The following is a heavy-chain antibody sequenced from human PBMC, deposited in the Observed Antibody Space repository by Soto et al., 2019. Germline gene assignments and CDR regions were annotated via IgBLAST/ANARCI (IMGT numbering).Heavy chain of an antibody. V-gene: IGHV4-31*03. CDR2: IYYSGST. Sequence: QVQLQESGPGLVKPSQTLSLTCTVSGGSISSGGYYWSWIRQHPGKGLEWIGYIYYSGSTYYNPSLKIRVTISVDTSKNQCSRKLSSVTAADTAVYYCARYDQYGAFDPWGQGTLVTVSS. CDR1: GGSISSGGYY. D-gene: IGHD4-17*01. CDR3: ARYDQYGAFDP. J-gene: IGHJ5*02.